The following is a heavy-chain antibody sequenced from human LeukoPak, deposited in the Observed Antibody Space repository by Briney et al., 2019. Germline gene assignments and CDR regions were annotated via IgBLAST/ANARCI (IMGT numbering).Heavy chain of an antibody. V-gene: IGHV1-2*02. CDR1: GYTFTGYY. CDR2: INPNSGGT. CDR3: ARVRVMITFGGVVQGAFDI. Sequence: ASVKVSCKASGYTFTGYYMHLVRQAPGQGLGGMGWINPNSGGTNYAQKFQGRVTMTRDTSISTAYMELSRLRSDDTAVYYCARVRVMITFGGVVQGAFDIWGQGTMVTVSS. J-gene: IGHJ3*02. D-gene: IGHD3-16*01.